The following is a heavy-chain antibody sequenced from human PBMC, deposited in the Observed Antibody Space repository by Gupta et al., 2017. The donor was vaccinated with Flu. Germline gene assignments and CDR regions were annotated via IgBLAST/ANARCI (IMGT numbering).Heavy chain of an antibody. CDR1: NASLSGSY. CDR2: IDHRGGT. CDR3: TRLGGFTVGYNWFDP. V-gene: IGHV4-34*01. J-gene: IGHJ5*02. D-gene: IGHD4-11*01. Sequence: QVQLQQCGAGLLKPSETLSLTCAVYNASLSGSYWTWIRQPPGKGPEWIGEIDHRGGTNYNPSLKSRVTMSVDTSKNQFSLNLYSGTAAETAIYYCTRLGGFTVGYNWFDPWGQGTLVTVSS.